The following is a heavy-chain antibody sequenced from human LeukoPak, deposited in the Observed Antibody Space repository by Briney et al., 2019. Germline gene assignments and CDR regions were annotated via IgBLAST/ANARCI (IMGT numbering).Heavy chain of an antibody. J-gene: IGHJ5*02. D-gene: IGHD4-11*01. CDR3: TKDPNRDYIGAFDP. Sequence: GGSLRLFCAASGVSFSSFAMTWVRQAPGKGLEWVSSITGGHYATYNTDSVKGRFTISRDNAKNTLYLQMNSLRADDTAIYYSTKDPNRDYIGAFDPCGQGTLVTVST. V-gene: IGHV3-23*01. CDR2: ITGGHYAT. CDR1: GVSFSSFA.